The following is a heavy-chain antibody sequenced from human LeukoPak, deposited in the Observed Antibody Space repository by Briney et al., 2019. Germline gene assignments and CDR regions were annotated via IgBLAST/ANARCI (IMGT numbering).Heavy chain of an antibody. Sequence: PSETLSLTCAVDGRSFSGYYWSWIRQPPGKGLEWIGEINHSGSTNYNPSLKSRVTISVDTSKNQLSLKLSSVTAADTAVYYCARGPRGIAAAGTGFDYWGQGTLVTVSS. CDR1: GRSFSGYY. CDR2: INHSGST. CDR3: ARGPRGIAAAGTGFDY. V-gene: IGHV4-34*01. J-gene: IGHJ4*02. D-gene: IGHD6-13*01.